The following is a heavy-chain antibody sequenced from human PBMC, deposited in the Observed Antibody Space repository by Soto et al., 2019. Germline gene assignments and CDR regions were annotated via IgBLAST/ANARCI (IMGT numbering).Heavy chain of an antibody. V-gene: IGHV3-30*14. J-gene: IGHJ3*02. Sequence: QVQLVESGGDVVQPGRSLRLSCAASGSTFSSYDIHWVRQAPGKGLEWVAHISPNGNNAFYADSEKGRFTISSDNARNTVYLQVNSLGPEDTAVFHCVRGPSHGAFDIWCQGTLVTVSS. CDR1: GSTFSSYD. CDR3: VRGPSHGAFDI. CDR2: ISPNGNNA.